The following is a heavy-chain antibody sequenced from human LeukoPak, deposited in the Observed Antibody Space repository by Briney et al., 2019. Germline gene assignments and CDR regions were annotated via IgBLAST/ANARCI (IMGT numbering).Heavy chain of an antibody. CDR2: INQDGSEE. D-gene: IGHD6-19*01. Sequence: GGSLRLSCAASGFPFSSHWVSWFRQSPGKGLEWVAHINQDGSEEYYVDSVKGRFTISRDNAGNSQFLQMNSLRTEDTAVYYCASGGGWVFFNWGQGTLVTVSS. CDR1: GFPFSSHW. J-gene: IGHJ4*02. CDR3: ASGGGWVFFN. V-gene: IGHV3-7*01.